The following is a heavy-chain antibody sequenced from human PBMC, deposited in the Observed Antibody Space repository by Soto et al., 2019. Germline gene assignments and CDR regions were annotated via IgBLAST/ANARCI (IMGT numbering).Heavy chain of an antibody. V-gene: IGHV5-51*01. J-gene: IGHJ4*02. CDR1: GYSFTSYW. CDR3: ARQEGYDFWSGYSPVGDFFDY. D-gene: IGHD3-3*01. Sequence: GESLKISCKGSGYSFTSYWIGWVRQMPGKGLEWMGIIYPGDSDTRYSPSFQGQVTISADKSISTAYLQWSSLKASDTAMYYCARQEGYDFWSGYSPVGDFFDYWGQGTLVTVSS. CDR2: IYPGDSDT.